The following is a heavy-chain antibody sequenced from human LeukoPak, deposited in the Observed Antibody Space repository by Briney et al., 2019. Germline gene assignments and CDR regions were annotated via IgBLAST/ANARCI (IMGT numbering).Heavy chain of an antibody. CDR2: INHSGST. J-gene: IGHJ3*02. CDR3: ARGLVGYCSSTSCYRPYAFDI. Sequence: PSETLSLTCAVYGGSFSGYYWSWIRQPPGKGLEWIGEINHSGSTNYNPSLKSRVTISVDTSKNQFSLKLSSVTAADTAVYYCARGLVGYCSSTSCYRPYAFDIWGQGTMVTVSS. V-gene: IGHV4-34*01. CDR1: GGSFSGYY. D-gene: IGHD2-2*02.